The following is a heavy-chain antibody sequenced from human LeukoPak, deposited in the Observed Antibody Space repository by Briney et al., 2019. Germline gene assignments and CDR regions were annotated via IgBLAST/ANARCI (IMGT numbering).Heavy chain of an antibody. D-gene: IGHD5-12*01. Sequence: GGSLRLSCAASGFTVSTDHMSWVRQAPGKGLEWVAISYSEEWVAISYSGGTSQYAESVKGRFTISRDNSKNTLYLQMNSLRAEDTAVYYCAEDPYRASSGLVDYWGQGTLVTVSS. V-gene: IGHV3-53*01. J-gene: IGHJ4*02. CDR1: GFTVSTDH. CDR2: SYSEEWVAISYSGGTS. CDR3: AEDPYRASSGLVDY.